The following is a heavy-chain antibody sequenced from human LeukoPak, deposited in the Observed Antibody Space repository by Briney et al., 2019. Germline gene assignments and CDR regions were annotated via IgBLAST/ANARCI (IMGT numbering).Heavy chain of an antibody. Sequence: PSETLSLTCTVSGGSISSSSYYWGWIRQPPGKGLEWIGSIYYSGGTYYNPSLKSRVTISVGTSKNQISLKMSSVTAADTAVYYCARRSMTTVDYWGQGTLVIVSS. D-gene: IGHD4-11*01. CDR1: GGSISSSSYY. CDR2: IYYSGGT. J-gene: IGHJ4*02. CDR3: ARRSMTTVDY. V-gene: IGHV4-39*01.